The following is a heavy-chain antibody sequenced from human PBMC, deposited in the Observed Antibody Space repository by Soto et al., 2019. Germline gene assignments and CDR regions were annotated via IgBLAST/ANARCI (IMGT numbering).Heavy chain of an antibody. CDR1: GFTFSSFA. Sequence: SLRLSCAASGFTFSSFAMNWVRQAPGKGLKWVSAISSSGDNTYYADSMKGRFTISRDNSKNTLYLQVNSLRAEDTAVYYCARQRATTRPYYFDYWGQGTLVTVSS. J-gene: IGHJ4*02. CDR2: ISSSGDNT. V-gene: IGHV3-23*01. D-gene: IGHD5-12*01. CDR3: ARQRATTRPYYFDY.